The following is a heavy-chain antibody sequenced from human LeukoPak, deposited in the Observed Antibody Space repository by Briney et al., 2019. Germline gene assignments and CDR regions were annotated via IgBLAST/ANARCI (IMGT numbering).Heavy chain of an antibody. V-gene: IGHV4-61*02. J-gene: IGHJ6*03. CDR1: GGSISSGDYY. Sequence: SETLSLTCTVSGGSISSGDYYWSWVRQPAGKGLEWIGRIYTSGSTSYNPSLKSRVTISIDTSKNQFSLKLSSVTAADTAMYYCARDYYYMDVWGKGTTVTVSS. CDR2: IYTSGST. CDR3: ARDYYYMDV.